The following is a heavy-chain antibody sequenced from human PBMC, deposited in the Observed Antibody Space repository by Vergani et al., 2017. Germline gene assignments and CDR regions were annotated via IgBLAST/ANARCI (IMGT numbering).Heavy chain of an antibody. J-gene: IGHJ3*02. CDR2: ISSSSSYI. CDR3: ARRAAAGTGAFDI. CDR1: GFTFSTYS. D-gene: IGHD6-13*01. V-gene: IGHV3-21*01. Sequence: EVQLVESGGGLVKPGGSLRLSCAASGFTFSTYSMNWVPQAPGKGLEWVSSISSSSSYIYYADSVKGRFTISRDNAKNSLYLQMNSLRAEDTAVYYCARRAAAGTGAFDIWPRDNGHRLF.